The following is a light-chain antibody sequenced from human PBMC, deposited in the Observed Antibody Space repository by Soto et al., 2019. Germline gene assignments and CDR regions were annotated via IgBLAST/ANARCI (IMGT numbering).Light chain of an antibody. Sequence: QSVLTQPRSVSGSPGQSVTISCTGTSSDVGGYNYVSWYQQHPGKAPKLMIYDVNKRPSGVPDRFSGSKSGNTASLTISGLQDEDEADYDCCSYAGSYTLVFGTGTKLTVL. J-gene: IGLJ1*01. CDR3: CSYAGSYTLV. V-gene: IGLV2-11*01. CDR2: DVN. CDR1: SSDVGGYNY.